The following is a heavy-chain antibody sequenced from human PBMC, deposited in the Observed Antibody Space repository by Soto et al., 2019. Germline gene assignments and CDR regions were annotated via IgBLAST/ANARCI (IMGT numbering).Heavy chain of an antibody. V-gene: IGHV4-39*01. CDR1: GGSISSSSYY. CDR3: ARLISWERFPGPMDV. CDR2: IYYSGST. D-gene: IGHD1-26*01. J-gene: IGHJ6*02. Sequence: QLQLQESGPGLVKPSETLSLTCTVSGGSISSSSYYWGWIRQPPGKGLEWIGSIYYSGSTYYNPSLMSRVTISVDTSKNQFSLKLSSVTAADTAVYYCARLISWERFPGPMDVWGQGTTVTVSS.